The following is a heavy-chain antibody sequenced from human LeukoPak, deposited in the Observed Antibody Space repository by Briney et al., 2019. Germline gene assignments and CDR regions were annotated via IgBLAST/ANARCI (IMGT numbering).Heavy chain of an antibody. CDR2: INPNSGGT. CDR1: GYTFTGYY. CDR3: ARVSSIAAQEDY. Sequence: ASVKVSCKASGYTFTGYYMHWVRQAPGQGLEWMGWINPNSGGTNYAQKFQGRVTMTRATSISTAYMELSRLRSDDTAVYYCARVSSIAAQEDYWGQGTLVTVSS. J-gene: IGHJ4*02. V-gene: IGHV1-2*02. D-gene: IGHD6-6*01.